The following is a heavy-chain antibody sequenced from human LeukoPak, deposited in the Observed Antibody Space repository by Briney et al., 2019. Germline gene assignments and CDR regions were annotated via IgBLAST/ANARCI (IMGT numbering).Heavy chain of an antibody. D-gene: IGHD2-2*01. CDR1: GFTFSSYW. J-gene: IGHJ4*02. CDR2: IKQDGSEK. Sequence: GGSLRLSCAASGFTFSSYWKSWVRQAPGKGLEWVANIKQDGSEKYYVDSVKGRFTISRDNAKNSLYLQMNSLRAEDTAVYYCARVTLEHCSSTSCYWGYYFDYWGQGTLVTVSS. CDR3: ARVTLEHCSSTSCYWGYYFDY. V-gene: IGHV3-7*01.